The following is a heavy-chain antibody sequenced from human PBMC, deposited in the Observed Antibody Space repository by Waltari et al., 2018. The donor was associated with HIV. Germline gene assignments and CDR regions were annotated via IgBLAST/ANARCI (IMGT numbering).Heavy chain of an antibody. Sequence: QLQLQESGPGLVKPSETLSLTCTVSGGSISSSSYYWGWIRQPPGKGLEWIGSIYYSGSTYYNPSLKSRVTISVDTSKNQFSLKLSSVTAADTAVYYCARHVYDSSGYNDYWGQGTLVTVSS. D-gene: IGHD3-22*01. CDR1: GGSISSSSYY. J-gene: IGHJ4*02. CDR3: ARHVYDSSGYNDY. CDR2: IYYSGST. V-gene: IGHV4-39*01.